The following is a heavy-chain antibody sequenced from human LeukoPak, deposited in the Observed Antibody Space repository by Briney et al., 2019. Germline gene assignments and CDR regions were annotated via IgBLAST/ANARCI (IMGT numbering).Heavy chain of an antibody. CDR1: GGTFSSYA. CDR2: IIPIFGTA. V-gene: IGHV1-69*13. Sequence: SVKVSCKASGGTFSSYAISWVRQAPGQGLEWMGGIIPIFGTANYAQKFQGRVTITADESTSTAYMELSSLRSEGTAVYYCAREGRLRMRGIDYWGQGTLVTVSS. CDR3: AREGRLRMRGIDY. D-gene: IGHD3-10*01. J-gene: IGHJ4*02.